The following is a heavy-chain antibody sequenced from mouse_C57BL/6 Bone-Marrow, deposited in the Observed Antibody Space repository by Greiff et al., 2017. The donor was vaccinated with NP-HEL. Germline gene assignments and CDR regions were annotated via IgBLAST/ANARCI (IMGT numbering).Heavy chain of an antibody. CDR3: ARSPLWLRRNYYAMDY. V-gene: IGHV3-8*01. J-gene: IGHJ4*01. CDR2: ISYSGST. Sequence: EVKVVESGPGLAKPSQTPSLTCSVTGYSITSDYWNWIRKFPGNKLEYMGYISYSGSTYYNPSLKSRISITRDTSKNQYYLQLNSVTTEDTATYYCARSPLWLRRNYYAMDYWGQGTSVTVSS. CDR1: GYSITSDY. D-gene: IGHD2-2*01.